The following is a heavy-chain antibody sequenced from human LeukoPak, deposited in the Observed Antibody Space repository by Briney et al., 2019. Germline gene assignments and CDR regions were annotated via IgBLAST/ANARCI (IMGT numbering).Heavy chain of an antibody. J-gene: IGHJ4*02. CDR2: ISYDGSNK. D-gene: IGHD6-25*01. Sequence: GGSLRLSCAASGFTFSSYSMNWVRQAPGKGLEWVAVISYDGSNKYYADSVKGRFTISRDNSKNTLYLQMNSLRAEDTAVYYCAREAAALDCWGQGTLVTLSS. CDR3: AREAAALDC. CDR1: GFTFSSYS. V-gene: IGHV3-30*03.